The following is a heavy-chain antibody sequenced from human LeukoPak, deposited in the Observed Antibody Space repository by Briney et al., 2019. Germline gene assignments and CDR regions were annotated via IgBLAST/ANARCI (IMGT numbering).Heavy chain of an antibody. V-gene: IGHV3-21*01. J-gene: IGHJ5*02. CDR3: ARVAPRITILDWFDP. D-gene: IGHD3-9*01. CDR1: GFTFSSYS. CDR2: ISSSSSYI. Sequence: GGSLRLSCAASGFTFSSYSMNWVRQAPGKGLEWVSSISSSSSYIYYADSVKGRFTISRDNAKNSLYLQMNSLRAEDTAVYYCARVAPRITILDWFDPWGQGTLVTVSS.